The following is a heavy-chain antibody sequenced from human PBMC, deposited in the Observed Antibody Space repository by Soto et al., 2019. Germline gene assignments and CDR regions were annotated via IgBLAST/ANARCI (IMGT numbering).Heavy chain of an antibody. D-gene: IGHD2-15*01. CDR1: GFTFSSYG. J-gene: IGHJ4*02. CDR2: IWYDGSNK. V-gene: IGHV3-33*01. Sequence: QVQLVESGGGVVQPGRSLRLSCAASGFTFSSYGMHWVRQAPGKGLEWVAVIWYDGSNKYYADSVKGRFTISRDNSKNTLYLQMNSLRAEDTAVYYCARVRGVVAATYFDYWGQGTRVTVSS. CDR3: ARVRGVVAATYFDY.